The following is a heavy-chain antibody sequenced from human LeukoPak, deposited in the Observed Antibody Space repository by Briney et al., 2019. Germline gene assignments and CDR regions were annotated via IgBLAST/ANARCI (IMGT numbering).Heavy chain of an antibody. CDR1: GFTFSNYW. CDR3: ARGGGHAFDI. D-gene: IGHD2-15*01. J-gene: IGHJ3*02. CDR2: TRNIPNSCTT. V-gene: IGHV3-72*01. Sequence: PGGSLRLSCAASGFTFSNYWMSWVRQAPGKGLEWVGRTRNIPNSCTTEYATSVKGRFTISRDESKNSLYLQMSSLKAEDTAVYYWARGGGHAFDIWGQGTMVTVSS.